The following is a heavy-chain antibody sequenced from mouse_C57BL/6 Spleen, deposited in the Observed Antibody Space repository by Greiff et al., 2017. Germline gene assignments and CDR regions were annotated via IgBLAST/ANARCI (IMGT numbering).Heavy chain of an antibody. D-gene: IGHD1-1*01. CDR2: IYPGDGDT. V-gene: IGHV1-82*01. CDR1: GYAFSSSW. CDR3: ARFEGDSSPYYAMDY. Sequence: VKLMESGPELVKPGASVKISCKASGYAFSSSWMNWVKQRPGKGLEWIGRIYPGDGDTNYNGKFKGKATLTADKSSSTAYMQLSSLTSEDSAVYMCARFEGDSSPYYAMDYWGQGTSVTVSS. J-gene: IGHJ4*01.